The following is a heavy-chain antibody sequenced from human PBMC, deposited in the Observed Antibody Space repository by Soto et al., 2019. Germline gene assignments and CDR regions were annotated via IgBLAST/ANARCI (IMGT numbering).Heavy chain of an antibody. CDR1: GFTFSSYA. V-gene: IGHV3-30-3*01. Sequence: GGSLRLSCAASGFTFSSYAMHWVRHAPGKGLEWVEVISYDGSNKYYADSVKGRFTISRDNSKNTLYLQMNSLRAEDTAAYYCARDPTGMFDSSGSYDPPDHWGQGTLVTVSS. D-gene: IGHD3-22*01. CDR2: ISYDGSNK. J-gene: IGHJ4*02. CDR3: ARDPTGMFDSSGSYDPPDH.